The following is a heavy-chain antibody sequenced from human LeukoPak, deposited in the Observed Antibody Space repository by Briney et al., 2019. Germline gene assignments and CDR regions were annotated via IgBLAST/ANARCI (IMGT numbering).Heavy chain of an antibody. Sequence: GGSLRLSCAASGFTFDDYAMHWVGQAPGKGLEWVSGISWNSGSIGYADSVKGRFTISRDNAKNSLYLQMNSLRAEDTALYYCAKDIGSSGWYDYWGQGTLVTVSS. CDR2: ISWNSGSI. V-gene: IGHV3-9*01. D-gene: IGHD6-19*01. J-gene: IGHJ4*02. CDR1: GFTFDDYA. CDR3: AKDIGSSGWYDY.